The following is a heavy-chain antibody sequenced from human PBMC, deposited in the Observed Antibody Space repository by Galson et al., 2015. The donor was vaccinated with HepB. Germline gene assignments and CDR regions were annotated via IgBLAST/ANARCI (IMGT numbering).Heavy chain of an antibody. D-gene: IGHD3-3*01. CDR3: ARDYGMNDFWSGYWQY. CDR1: GGTFSSYA. CDR2: IIPIFGTA. J-gene: IGHJ4*02. V-gene: IGHV1-69*13. Sequence: SVKVSCKASGGTFSSYAISWVRQAPGQGLEWMGGIIPIFGTANYAQKFQGRVTITADESTSTVYMELSSLRSEDTAVYYCARDYGMNDFWSGYWQYWGQGILVTVSS.